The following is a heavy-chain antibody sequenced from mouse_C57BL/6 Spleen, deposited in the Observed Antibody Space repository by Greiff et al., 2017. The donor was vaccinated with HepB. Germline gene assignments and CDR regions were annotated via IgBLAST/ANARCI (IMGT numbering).Heavy chain of an antibody. CDR3: TRETVVDRGYFDV. CDR2: ISSGGDYI. V-gene: IGHV5-9-1*02. D-gene: IGHD1-1*01. Sequence: EVQGVESGEGLVKPGGSLKLSCAASGFTFSSYAMSWVRQTPEKRLEWVAYISSGGDYIYYADTVKGRFTISRDNARNTLYLQRSSLKSEDTAMYYTTRETVVDRGYFDVWGTGTTGTVSS. J-gene: IGHJ1*03. CDR1: GFTFSSYA.